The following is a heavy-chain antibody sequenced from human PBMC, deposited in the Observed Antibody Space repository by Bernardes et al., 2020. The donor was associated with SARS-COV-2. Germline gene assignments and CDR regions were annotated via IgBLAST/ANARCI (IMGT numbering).Heavy chain of an antibody. CDR3: ARHGKCARDCYSIYYYGMDV. V-gene: IGHV4-59*08. CDR2: VQNSGTT. CDR1: GGSISSYY. D-gene: IGHD2-21*02. J-gene: IGHJ6*02. Sequence: SESLSLTCTVSGGSISSYYWSWIRPPPGKGLEWIAYVQNSGTTKYNPSLKSRVTMSLDTSKNQFSRKLRSVTAADTAVYFCARHGKCARDCYSIYYYGMDVWGQGTTVTVSS.